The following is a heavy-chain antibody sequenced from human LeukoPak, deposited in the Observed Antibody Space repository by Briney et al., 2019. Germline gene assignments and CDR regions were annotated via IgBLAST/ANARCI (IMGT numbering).Heavy chain of an antibody. CDR2: INHSGST. CDR3: ARCARYYYGSGSYSWFDP. Sequence: SETLSLTCAVYGGSFSGYYWSWIRQPPGKGLEWIGEINHSGSTNYNPSLKSRVTISVDTSKNQFSLKLSSVTAADTAVYYCARCARYYYGSGSYSWFDPWGQGTLVTVSS. CDR1: GGSFSGYY. V-gene: IGHV4-34*01. D-gene: IGHD3-10*01. J-gene: IGHJ5*02.